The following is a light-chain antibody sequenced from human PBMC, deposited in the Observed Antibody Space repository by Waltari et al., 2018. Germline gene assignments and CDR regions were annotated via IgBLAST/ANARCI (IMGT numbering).Light chain of an antibody. CDR2: EVS. CDR3: SSYTTSSAPGV. Sequence: QSALTQPASVSGSPGPSITISCSGTDSDVGHYDFVSWYQQHPGKAPHLIIYEVSNRPSGISNRFSASKSGNTASLTISGLQAEDEADYYCSSYTTSSAPGVFGTGTRVTVL. V-gene: IGLV2-14*01. J-gene: IGLJ1*01. CDR1: DSDVGHYDF.